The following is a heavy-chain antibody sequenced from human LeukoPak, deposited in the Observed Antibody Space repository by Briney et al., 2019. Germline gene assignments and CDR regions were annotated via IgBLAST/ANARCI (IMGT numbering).Heavy chain of an antibody. Sequence: SETLSLTCTVTGGSISSYYWSWIRQPAGKGLECIGRIYTSGSTNYNPSLKSRVTMSVDTSKNQFSLKLSSVTAADTAVYYCARDQIVVVAAAIWYFDLWGRGTLVTVSS. CDR2: IYTSGST. CDR1: GGSISSYY. D-gene: IGHD2-2*01. J-gene: IGHJ2*01. V-gene: IGHV4-4*07. CDR3: ARDQIVVVAAAIWYFDL.